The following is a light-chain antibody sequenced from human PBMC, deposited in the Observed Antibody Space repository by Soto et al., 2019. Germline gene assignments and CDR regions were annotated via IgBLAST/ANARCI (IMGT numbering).Light chain of an antibody. V-gene: IGKV1-5*03. CDR2: KAS. J-gene: IGKJ1*01. CDR3: QQYNSYST. Sequence: DIQLTQSPASLSASVGDRVTITCRASQSISSYLNWYQQKPGRAPKLLISKASALESGVPSRFSGSGSGTEFTLTISSPQPDDFATYYCQQYNSYSTFGQGTKVDI. CDR1: QSISSY.